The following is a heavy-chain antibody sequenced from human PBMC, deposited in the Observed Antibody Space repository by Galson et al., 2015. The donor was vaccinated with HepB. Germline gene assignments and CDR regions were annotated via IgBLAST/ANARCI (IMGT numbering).Heavy chain of an antibody. CDR1: GFTFSSYA. CDR2: ISYDGSNK. J-gene: IGHJ6*02. V-gene: IGHV3-30-3*01. CDR3: ARDKRDRRLLYYYYGMDV. Sequence: SLRLSCAASGFTFSSYAMHWVRQAPGKGLEWVAVISYDGSNKYYADSVKGRFTISRDNSKNTLYLQMNSLRAEDTAVYYCARDKRDRRLLYYYYGMDVWGQGTTVTVSS.